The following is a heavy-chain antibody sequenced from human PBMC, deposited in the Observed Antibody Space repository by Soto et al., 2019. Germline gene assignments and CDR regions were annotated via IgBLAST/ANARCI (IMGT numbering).Heavy chain of an antibody. V-gene: IGHV3-21*01. J-gene: IGHJ6*02. CDR2: ISSISSYI. CDR1: GFTFSSYS. Sequence: GSLRLSCAASGFTFSSYSMNWVRQAPGKGLEWVSSISSISSYIYYADSVKGRFTISRDNAKNSLYLQMNSLRAEGTAVYYCARDLGVETAIVVVPAAMHYYYYGMDVWGQGTTVTVSS. D-gene: IGHD2-2*01. CDR3: ARDLGVETAIVVVPAAMHYYYYGMDV.